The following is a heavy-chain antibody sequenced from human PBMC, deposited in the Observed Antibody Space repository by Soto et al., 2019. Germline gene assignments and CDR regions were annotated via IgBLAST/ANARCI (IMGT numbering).Heavy chain of an antibody. J-gene: IGHJ5*02. CDR3: SRLLTLFVPAALILDT. CDR2: LNGNGDHT. CDR1: GFSFEKHA. Sequence: GGSLILSYEGSGFSFEKHAMSWGRQAPGKGLEWVAGLNGNGDHTYYAPSVRGRFTISRDNSKKTVFLQMNSLRADDTGVHYCSRLLTLFVPAALILDTWGQRNRVTVYS. V-gene: IGHV3-23*01. D-gene: IGHD6-13*01.